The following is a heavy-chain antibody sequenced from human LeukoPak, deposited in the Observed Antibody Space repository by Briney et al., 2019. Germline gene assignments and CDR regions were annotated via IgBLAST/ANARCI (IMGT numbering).Heavy chain of an antibody. Sequence: VASVKVSCKASGGTFSSYAISWVRQAPGEGLEWMGGIIPIFGTANYAQKFQGRVTINADESTSTAYMELSSLRSEDTAVYYCARDSSRGGHNPYFLDYWGQGTLVTVSS. CDR1: GGTFSSYA. CDR2: IIPIFGTA. J-gene: IGHJ4*02. V-gene: IGHV1-69*01. CDR3: ARDSSRGGHNPYFLDY. D-gene: IGHD2-21*01.